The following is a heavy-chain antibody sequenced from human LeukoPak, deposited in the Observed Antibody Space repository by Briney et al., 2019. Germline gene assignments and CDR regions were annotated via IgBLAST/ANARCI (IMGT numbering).Heavy chain of an antibody. Sequence: GALRLSCAASGFTIGPYAMYWVRQGPGRGLEWVSVIKADGSGTFYADSVRGRFTTSRDNSKNSLYLQMNSLTSEDTALYYCATWAFYHNLDVWGEGTTVIVSS. J-gene: IGHJ6*02. CDR2: IKADGSGT. V-gene: IGHV3-43*02. CDR3: ATWAFYHNLDV. D-gene: IGHD2/OR15-2a*01. CDR1: GFTIGPYA.